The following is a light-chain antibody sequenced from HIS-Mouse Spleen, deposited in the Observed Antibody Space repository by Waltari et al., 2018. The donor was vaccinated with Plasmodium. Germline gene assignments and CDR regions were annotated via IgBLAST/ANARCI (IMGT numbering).Light chain of an antibody. V-gene: IGKV3-15*01. J-gene: IGKJ3*01. CDR2: GAS. CDR3: QQYNNWSFT. CDR1: QRVSSN. Sequence: EIVMTQSPATLSVSPGERATLSCRASQRVSSNLAWYQQKPGQAPRLLIYGASTRATGIPARFSGSGAGTKFTLTISSLQSEDFAVYYCQQYNNWSFTFGPGTKVDIK.